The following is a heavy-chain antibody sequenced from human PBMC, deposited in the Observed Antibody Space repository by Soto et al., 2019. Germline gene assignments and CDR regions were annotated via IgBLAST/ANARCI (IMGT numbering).Heavy chain of an antibody. Sequence: SETLSLTCTVPGGSISSTDHYWGWVRQPPGKGLEWLGSIYFAGSTFHNPAPKSRATISVDTSRNQFSLRLTTVTASDTAVYYCARLVFHCLRGSCDDYSFYGLDVWGQGTTVTVSS. CDR1: GGSISSTDHY. CDR2: IYFAGST. CDR3: ARLVFHCLRGSCDDYSFYGLDV. J-gene: IGHJ6*02. D-gene: IGHD2-15*01. V-gene: IGHV4-39*01.